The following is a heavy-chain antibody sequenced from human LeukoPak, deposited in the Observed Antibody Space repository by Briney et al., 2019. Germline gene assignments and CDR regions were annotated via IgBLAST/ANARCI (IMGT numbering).Heavy chain of an antibody. CDR1: GGSFSGYY. V-gene: IGHV4-34*01. CDR2: INHSGST. Sequence: PSETLSLTCAVYGGSFSGYYWSWIRQPPGKGLEWIGEINHSGSTNYNPSLKSRVTISVDTSKNQFSLKLSSVTAADTAVYYCARDGISTIFGVVITTDAFDIWGQGTMVTVSS. J-gene: IGHJ3*02. D-gene: IGHD3-3*01. CDR3: ARDGISTIFGVVITTDAFDI.